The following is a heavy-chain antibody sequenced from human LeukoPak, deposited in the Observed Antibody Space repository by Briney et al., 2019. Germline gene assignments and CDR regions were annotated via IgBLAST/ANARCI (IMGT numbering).Heavy chain of an antibody. J-gene: IGHJ3*02. V-gene: IGHV3-23*01. D-gene: IGHD3-9*01. CDR2: INGNGGST. CDR3: ARSYDILGIDAFDI. CDR1: GFAFSSYA. Sequence: GGSLRLSCAASGFAFSSYAMSWVRQAPGKGLEWVSAINGNGGSTYYADSVKGRFTVSRDNSKNTLYLQMNSLRAEDTAVYYCARSYDILGIDAFDIWGQGTMVTVSS.